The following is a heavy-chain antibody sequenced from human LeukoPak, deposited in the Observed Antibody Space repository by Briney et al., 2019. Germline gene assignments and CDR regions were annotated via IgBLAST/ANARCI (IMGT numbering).Heavy chain of an antibody. CDR1: GFTFSSYA. CDR3: ARAGLKTTGNWFDP. CDR2: ISYDGSNK. V-gene: IGHV3-30-3*01. D-gene: IGHD4-17*01. Sequence: GGSLRLSCAASGFTFSSYAMHWVRQAPGKGLEWVAVISYDGSNKYYADSVKGRFTISRDNAKNSLYLQMNSLRAEDTAVYYCARAGLKTTGNWFDPWGQGTLVTVSS. J-gene: IGHJ5*02.